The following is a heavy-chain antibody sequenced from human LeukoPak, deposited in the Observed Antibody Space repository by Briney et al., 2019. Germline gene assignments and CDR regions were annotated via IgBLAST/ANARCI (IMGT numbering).Heavy chain of an antibody. CDR1: GFTFRSYA. CDR2: ISGSGGST. Sequence: GGSLRLSCAATGFTFRSYAMSWVRQAPGKELEWVSGISGSGGSTYYADSVKGRFTISRDNSKNTRFLQMNSLRAEVSALYYCCQRVTSNDFWGQGTLVTVSS. CDR3: CQRVTSNDF. D-gene: IGHD2-2*01. J-gene: IGHJ4*02. V-gene: IGHV3-23*01.